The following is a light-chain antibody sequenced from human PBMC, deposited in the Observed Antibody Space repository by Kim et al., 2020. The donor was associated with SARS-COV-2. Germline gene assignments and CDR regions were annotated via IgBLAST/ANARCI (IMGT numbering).Light chain of an antibody. V-gene: IGKV4-1*01. CDR2: GAS. CDR1: QSVFDRSNDKNY. CDR3: QQYYTSPYT. Sequence: ATITCKSSQSVFDRSNDKNYLAWYQHKPGQPPKLLMYGASTRGSGVPDRFSGSGSGTDFTLTISSLQAEDVAVYYCQQYYTSPYTFGQGTKLEI. J-gene: IGKJ2*01.